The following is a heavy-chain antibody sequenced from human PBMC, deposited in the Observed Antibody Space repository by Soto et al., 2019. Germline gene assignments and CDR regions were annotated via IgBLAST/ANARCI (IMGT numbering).Heavy chain of an antibody. J-gene: IGHJ4*02. Sequence: EVLLLESGGGLVQPGGSLRLSCAASGFTFSNYAVNWVRQAPGKGLEWVSTIYGGGDVTHYADSVKGRFTISRDNSKNTLYLQMNSLRAEDTAVYYCAKNRGHEPPYYSDSWGQGTLVTVSS. V-gene: IGHV3-23*01. CDR1: GFTFSNYA. CDR3: AKNRGHEPPYYSDS. CDR2: IYGGGDVT.